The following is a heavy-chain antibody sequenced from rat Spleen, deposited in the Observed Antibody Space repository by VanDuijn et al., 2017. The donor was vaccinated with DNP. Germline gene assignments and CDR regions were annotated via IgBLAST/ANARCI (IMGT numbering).Heavy chain of an antibody. Sequence: QVQLQQSGADLAKPGSSVKISCKASGYTFTTYYVSWIKQTTGQGLDYIGYINTGSGGTNYNEKFKGKATLTVDKSSSTAFMQLSSLTPDDSAVYYCASSWVGVRGIWFAFWGQGTLVTVSS. J-gene: IGHJ3*01. CDR3: ASSWVGVRGIWFAF. D-gene: IGHD4-3*01. V-gene: IGHV1-43*01. CDR2: INTGSGGT. CDR1: GYTFTTYY.